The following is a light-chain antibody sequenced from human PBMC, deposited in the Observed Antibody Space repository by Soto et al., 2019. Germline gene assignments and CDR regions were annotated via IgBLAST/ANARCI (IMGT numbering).Light chain of an antibody. CDR2: DVS. J-gene: IGLJ3*02. CDR1: SSDV. CDR3: SSYTSSDTWV. V-gene: IGLV2-14*01. Sequence: QSALTQPASVSGSPGQSITISCTGTSSDVVSWSQQHPGKAPKLIIYDVSNRPSGVSNRFSGSKSGNTDSLAISGLQAEDEADYYCSSYTSSDTWVFGGGTKLTVL.